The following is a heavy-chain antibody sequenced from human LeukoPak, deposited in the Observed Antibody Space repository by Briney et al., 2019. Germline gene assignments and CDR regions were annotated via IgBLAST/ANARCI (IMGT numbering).Heavy chain of an antibody. D-gene: IGHD3-9*01. CDR2: TYYSGST. Sequence: SETLSLTCTVSGGSISSYYWSWIRQPPGKGLEWIGYTYYSGSTNYNPSLKSRVTISVDTSKNQFSLKLSSVTAADTAVYYCARGDDILTGYRSVTFDYWGQGTLVTVSS. J-gene: IGHJ4*02. CDR1: GGSISSYY. CDR3: ARGDDILTGYRSVTFDY. V-gene: IGHV4-59*08.